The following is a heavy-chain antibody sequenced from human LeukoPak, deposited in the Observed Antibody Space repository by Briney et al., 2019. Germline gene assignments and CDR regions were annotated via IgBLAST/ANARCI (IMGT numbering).Heavy chain of an antibody. D-gene: IGHD1-14*01. CDR1: GLTFSSCA. Sequence: GESLRLSCAASGLTFSSCAMTWVRQPPGKGLEWVASITGDGTRTYYTDSVKGRFTISRDNSKNTLYLQMNSLRADETAIYYCASRPRADMGPLDYWGQGTLVTVST. V-gene: IGHV3-23*01. J-gene: IGHJ4*02. CDR3: ASRPRADMGPLDY. CDR2: ITGDGTRT.